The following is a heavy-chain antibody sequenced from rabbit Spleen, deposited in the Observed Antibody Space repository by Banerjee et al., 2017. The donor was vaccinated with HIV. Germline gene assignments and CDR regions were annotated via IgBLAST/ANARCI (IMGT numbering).Heavy chain of an antibody. V-gene: IGHV1S40*01. CDR1: GFSFSNSDY. D-gene: IGHD4-1*01. J-gene: IGHJ4*01. Sequence: QSLEESGGGLVQHEGSLTLTCKASGFSFSNSDYMCWVRQAPGKGPEWISCIAGSSSGFTYSATWAKGRFTCSKTSSTTVTLQMTSLTVADTATYFCARVSEASGWGEDLWGPGTLVTVS. CDR3: ARVSEASGWGEDL. CDR2: IAGSSSGFT.